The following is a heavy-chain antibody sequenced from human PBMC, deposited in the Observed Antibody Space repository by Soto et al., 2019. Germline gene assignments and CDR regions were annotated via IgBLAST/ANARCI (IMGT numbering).Heavy chain of an antibody. CDR2: ISAYNGNT. CDR1: GYTFTNYG. V-gene: IGHV1-18*01. D-gene: IGHD6-19*01. CDR3: ARVKYSSGWVRAGYFDY. J-gene: IGHJ4*01. Sequence: GASVKVSCKASGYTFTNYGISWVRQAPGQGLEWMGWISAYNGNTNYAQKLQGRVTMTTDTSTSTAYMELRSLRSDDTAVYYCARVKYSSGWVRAGYFDYWGPGTLVTVSS.